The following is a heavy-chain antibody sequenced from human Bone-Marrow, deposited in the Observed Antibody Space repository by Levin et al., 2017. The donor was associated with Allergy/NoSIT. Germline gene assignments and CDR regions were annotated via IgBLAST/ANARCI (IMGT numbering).Heavy chain of an antibody. CDR1: GFTFNYAW. CDR3: TTDRRYDVLTGYLPPQCDY. Sequence: LSLTCAASGFTFNYAWMSWVRQAPGKGLEWVGRIKSKSDGETTDYAAPVKGRFTISRDDSENTLHLQMSSLKAEDTAGYYCTTDRRYDVLTGYLPPQCDYWGLGTLVTVSS. D-gene: IGHD3-9*01. J-gene: IGHJ4*02. V-gene: IGHV3-15*01. CDR2: IKSKSDGETT.